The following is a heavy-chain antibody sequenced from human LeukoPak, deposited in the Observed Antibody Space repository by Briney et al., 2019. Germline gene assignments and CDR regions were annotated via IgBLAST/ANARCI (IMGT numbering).Heavy chain of an antibody. V-gene: IGHV4-39*01. D-gene: IGHD3-9*01. Sequence: KPSETLSLTCTVSGGSISSSSYYWGWIRQPPGKGLEWIGSIYYSGSTHYNPSLKSRVTISVDTSKNQFSLKLSSVTAADTAVYYCARPRPTGYYSNWFDPWGQGTLVTVSS. CDR1: GGSISSSSYY. CDR3: ARPRPTGYYSNWFDP. J-gene: IGHJ5*02. CDR2: IYYSGST.